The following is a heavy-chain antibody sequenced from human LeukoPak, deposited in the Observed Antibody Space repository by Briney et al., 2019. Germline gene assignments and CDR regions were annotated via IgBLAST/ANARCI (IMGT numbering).Heavy chain of an antibody. CDR1: GFTFSSYL. CDR3: ARDHRGITMVRGARIKLYYFDY. V-gene: IGHV3-7*03. Sequence: GGSLRLSCAASGFTFSSYLMSWVRQAPGKGLEWVANIKQDGSEKYYVDSVKGRFTISRDNAKNSLYLQMNSLRAEDTAVYYCARDHRGITMVRGARIKLYYFDYWGQGTLVTVSS. CDR2: IKQDGSEK. D-gene: IGHD3-10*01. J-gene: IGHJ4*02.